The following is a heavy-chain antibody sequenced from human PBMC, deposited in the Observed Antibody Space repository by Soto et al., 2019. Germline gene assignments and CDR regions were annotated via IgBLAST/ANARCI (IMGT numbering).Heavy chain of an antibody. V-gene: IGHV3-30-3*01. D-gene: IGHD3-3*01. CDR2: ISYDGSNK. CDR1: GFTFSSYA. CDR3: ARGHRIFGVVIIRYGMDV. J-gene: IGHJ6*02. Sequence: GGSLRLSCAASGFTFSSYAMHWVRQAPGKGLEWVAVISYDGSNKYYADSVKGRFTISRDNSKNTLYLQMNSLRAEDTAVYYCARGHRIFGVVIIRYGMDVWGQGTTVTVSS.